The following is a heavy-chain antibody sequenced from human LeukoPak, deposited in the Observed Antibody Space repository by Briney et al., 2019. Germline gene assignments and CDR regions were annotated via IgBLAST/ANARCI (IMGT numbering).Heavy chain of an antibody. D-gene: IGHD6-19*01. V-gene: IGHV5-51*01. Sequence: TLGESLKISCTGSGYSFTSYWIGWVRQMPGKGLELMGIIYPGDSETRYSPSFQGQVTISADKSIRTAYLQWSSLKASDTAMYYCARPLRYSSGWPPAGYWGQGTLVTVSS. CDR3: ARPLRYSSGWPPAGY. CDR1: GYSFTSYW. CDR2: IYPGDSET. J-gene: IGHJ4*02.